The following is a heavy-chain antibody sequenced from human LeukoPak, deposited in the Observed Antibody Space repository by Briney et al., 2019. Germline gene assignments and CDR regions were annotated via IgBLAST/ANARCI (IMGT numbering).Heavy chain of an antibody. Sequence: PGGSLRLSCGASGFTVNSNYMAWVRQAPGKGLEWVALIYSGGSTHYSDSVRGRFTISRHTSNNTLYLQMRSLRPDDKAVYYCARDLPSCSGGECYEYKWFDPWGQGTLVTVSS. CDR2: IYSGGST. V-gene: IGHV3-53*04. CDR3: ARDLPSCSGGECYEYKWFDP. J-gene: IGHJ5*02. CDR1: GFTVNSNY. D-gene: IGHD2-21*01.